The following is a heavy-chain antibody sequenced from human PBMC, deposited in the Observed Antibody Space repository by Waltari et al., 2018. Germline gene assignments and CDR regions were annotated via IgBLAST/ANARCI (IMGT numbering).Heavy chain of an antibody. Sequence: QVQLVQSGAEVKKPGASVKASCKASGYTFTDHYMHWVRQAPGQGLEWVGWVNPKSGGTNYAQKFQGRVTMTRDTSISTAYMELSSLISDDAAVYYCARGTGTSWFDTWGQGTLVTVSP. CDR2: VNPKSGGT. V-gene: IGHV1-2*02. D-gene: IGHD1-1*01. CDR1: GYTFTDHY. CDR3: ARGTGTSWFDT. J-gene: IGHJ5*02.